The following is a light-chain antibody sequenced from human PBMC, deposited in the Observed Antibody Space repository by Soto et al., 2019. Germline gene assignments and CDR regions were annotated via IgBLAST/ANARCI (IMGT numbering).Light chain of an antibody. CDR2: DNN. CDR1: SSNIGAGYD. CDR3: LSYDSSLSTWV. Sequence: QSVLTQPPSVSGAPGQRVTISCTGGSSNIGAGYDVHWYQQLPGTAPKLLISDNNNRPSGFPDRFSGSKSDTSASLAITGLQAEDEADYYCLSYDSSLSTWVFGGGTKLTVL. V-gene: IGLV1-40*01. J-gene: IGLJ3*02.